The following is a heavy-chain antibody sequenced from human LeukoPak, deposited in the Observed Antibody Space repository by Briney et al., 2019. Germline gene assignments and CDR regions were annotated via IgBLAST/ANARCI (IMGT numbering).Heavy chain of an antibody. Sequence: PGGSLRLSCEASGFTFSSYEMICVRQAPGKGLEWISHIGSSGSDVYSADSVKGRFTISRDNAKNSVFLQMNSLRDEDTAIYYCARGLGWLPDYWGQGTLVTVSS. D-gene: IGHD6-19*01. J-gene: IGHJ4*02. V-gene: IGHV3-48*03. CDR2: IGSSGSDV. CDR1: GFTFSSYE. CDR3: ARGLGWLPDY.